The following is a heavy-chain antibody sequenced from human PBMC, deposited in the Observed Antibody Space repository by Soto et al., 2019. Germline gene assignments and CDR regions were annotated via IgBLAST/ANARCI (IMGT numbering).Heavy chain of an antibody. Sequence: QLQLQESGPGLLKPAETLSVSCTVSGGPISSSNHYWGWIRQPPGKGLDWIGSIYYIGSTYYNPSVQRRVTIAVDTSKKQFSLKVRAVTAADTAVYFCARLGDRLTCYYMDVWGKWTTVTVSS. J-gene: IGHJ6*03. CDR2: IYYIGST. D-gene: IGHD3-16*01. V-gene: IGHV4-39*01. CDR1: GGPISSSNHY. CDR3: ARLGDRLTCYYMDV.